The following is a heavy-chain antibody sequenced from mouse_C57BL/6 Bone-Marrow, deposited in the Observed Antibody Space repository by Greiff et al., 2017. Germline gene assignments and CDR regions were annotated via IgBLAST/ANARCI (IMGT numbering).Heavy chain of an antibody. D-gene: IGHD1-1*01. CDR2: INPYNGGT. J-gene: IGHJ2*01. Sequence: EVQLVESGPVLVKPGASVKMSCKASGYTFTDYYMNWVKQSHGKSLEWIGVINPYNGGTSYNQKFKGKATLTVDKSSSTAYMELNSLTSEDSAVYYCARSTGTVIDYWGQGTTLTVSS. CDR1: GYTFTDYY. CDR3: ARSTGTVIDY. V-gene: IGHV1-19*01.